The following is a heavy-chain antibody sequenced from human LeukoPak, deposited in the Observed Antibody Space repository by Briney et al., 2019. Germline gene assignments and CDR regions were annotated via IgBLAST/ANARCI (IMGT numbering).Heavy chain of an antibody. D-gene: IGHD3-22*01. J-gene: IGHJ3*02. CDR2: IYYSGST. Sequence: KSSETLSLTCTVSGGSISSYYWSWIRQPPGKGLEWIGYIYYSGSTNYNPSLESRVTISVDTSKNQFSLKLSSVTAADTAVYFCARGPYSYDSSGAFDIWGQGTMVTVSS. CDR1: GGSISSYY. CDR3: ARGPYSYDSSGAFDI. V-gene: IGHV4-59*08.